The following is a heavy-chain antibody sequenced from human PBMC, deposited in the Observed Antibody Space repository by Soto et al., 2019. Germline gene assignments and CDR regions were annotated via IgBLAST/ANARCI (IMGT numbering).Heavy chain of an antibody. Sequence: QVQLVPSGAEVKKPGASVKVSCKASGYTFTSYGISLVRQAPGQGLEWMGWISAYNGNTNYAQKLQGTVTMTTDTSASTAYMELTSMRSDDTAVYYCAKYRSYYSDYWGQGTLVTVSS. V-gene: IGHV1-18*01. CDR2: ISAYNGNT. CDR1: GYTFTSYG. CDR3: AKYRSYYSDY. J-gene: IGHJ4*02. D-gene: IGHD3-10*01.